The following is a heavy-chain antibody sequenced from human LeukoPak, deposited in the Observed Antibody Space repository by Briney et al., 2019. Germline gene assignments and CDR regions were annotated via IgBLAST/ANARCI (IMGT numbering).Heavy chain of an antibody. CDR2: IYYSEST. J-gene: IGHJ4*02. CDR1: GGSVSSGSYY. D-gene: IGHD6-19*01. CDR3: AKDQNAIAVAFDY. V-gene: IGHV4-61*01. Sequence: SETLSLTCTVSGGSVSSGSYYWSWIRQPPGKGLEWIGYIYYSESTNYNPSLKSRVTISVDTSKNQFSLKLSSVTAADTALYYCAKDQNAIAVAFDYWGQGTLVTVSS.